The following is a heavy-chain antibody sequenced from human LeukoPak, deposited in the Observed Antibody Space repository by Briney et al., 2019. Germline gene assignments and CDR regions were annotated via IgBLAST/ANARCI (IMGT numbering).Heavy chain of an antibody. CDR3: AKDRLGGSYPTLFDY. V-gene: IGHV3-23*01. CDR2: ISDDSSFT. D-gene: IGHD1-26*01. CDR1: GLRFRSYA. Sequence: GGSLRLSCVASGLRFRSYAMNWVRQAPGKGLECISTISDDSSFTYYADSVKGRSAISRDDSKNTLYLQMNNLKVEDTAVYYCAKDRLGGSYPTLFDYWGQGTLVTVSS. J-gene: IGHJ4*02.